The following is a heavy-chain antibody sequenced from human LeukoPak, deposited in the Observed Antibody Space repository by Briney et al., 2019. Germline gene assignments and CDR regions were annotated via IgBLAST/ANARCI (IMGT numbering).Heavy chain of an antibody. Sequence: PGGSLRLSCAASGFTVSTTYMSWVRQAPGKGLEWVSAISNNGGYTYYADSVQGRFTISRDNSKNTLYVQMNSLRAEDTAVYYCAKGHYYGSGSLDYWGQGTLVTVSS. CDR3: AKGHYYGSGSLDY. CDR1: GFTVSTTY. D-gene: IGHD3-10*01. J-gene: IGHJ4*02. CDR2: ISNNGGYT. V-gene: IGHV3-23*01.